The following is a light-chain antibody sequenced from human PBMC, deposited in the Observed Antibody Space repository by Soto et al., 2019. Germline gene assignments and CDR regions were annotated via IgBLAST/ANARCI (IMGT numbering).Light chain of an antibody. CDR2: EVS. J-gene: IGLJ1*01. CDR1: SSDVGGYNY. CDR3: SSYAGSNNYV. V-gene: IGLV2-8*01. Sequence: QPVLTQPPSAAGSPGQSVTISCTGTSSDVGGYNYVSWYQQHPGKAPKLMIYEVSKRPSGVPDRFSGSKSGNTASLTVSGLQAEDEAEYYCSSYAGSNNYVFGTGTKVTV.